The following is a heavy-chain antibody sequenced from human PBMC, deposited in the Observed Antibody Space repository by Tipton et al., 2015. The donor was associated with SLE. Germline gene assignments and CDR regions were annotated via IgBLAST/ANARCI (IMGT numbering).Heavy chain of an antibody. Sequence: TLSLTCAVSGGSISSGGYSWSWIRQPPGKGLEWIGYIYHSGSAYYNPSLKSRVTISVDRSKNQFSLKLSSATAADTAVYYCARDSSGLGDYFDYWGQGTLVTVSS. CDR1: GGSISSGGYS. D-gene: IGHD3-22*01. J-gene: IGHJ4*02. CDR2: IYHSGSA. V-gene: IGHV4-30-2*01. CDR3: ARDSSGLGDYFDY.